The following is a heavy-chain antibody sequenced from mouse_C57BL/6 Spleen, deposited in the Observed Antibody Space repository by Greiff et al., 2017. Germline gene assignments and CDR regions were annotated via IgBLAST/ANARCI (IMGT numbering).Heavy chain of an antibody. Sequence: QVQLQQPGAELVKPGASVKMSCKASGYTFTSYWITWVKQRPGQGLEWIGDIYPGSGSTNYNEKFKSKATLTVDTSSSTAYMQLSSLTSEDSAVXYCARPYYYGSSTWYFDVWGTGTTVTVSS. J-gene: IGHJ1*03. V-gene: IGHV1-55*01. D-gene: IGHD1-1*01. CDR3: ARPYYYGSSTWYFDV. CDR1: GYTFTSYW. CDR2: IYPGSGST.